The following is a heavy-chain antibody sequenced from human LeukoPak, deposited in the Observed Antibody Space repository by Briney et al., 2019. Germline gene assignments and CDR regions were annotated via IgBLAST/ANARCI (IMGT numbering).Heavy chain of an antibody. J-gene: IGHJ4*02. CDR3: ARPGGSSQGFDY. CDR1: GYTFTNYD. CDR2: INPNSGNT. V-gene: IGHV1-8*03. D-gene: IGHD3-16*01. Sequence: ASVKVSCKASGYTFTNYDINWVRQATGRGLEWMGWINPNSGNTGYAQKFQGRVTITRNSSISTAYMELSSLRSEDTAVYYCARPGGSSQGFDYWGQGTLVTVSS.